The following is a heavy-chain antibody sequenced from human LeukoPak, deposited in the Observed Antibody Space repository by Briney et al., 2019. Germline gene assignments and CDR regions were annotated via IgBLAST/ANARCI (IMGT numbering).Heavy chain of an antibody. Sequence: SETLSLTCTVSGGSISSYYWSWIRQPPGKGLVWIGYIYYSGSTNYNPSLKSRVTISVDTSKNQFSLKLSSVTAADTAVYYCARQRHYYDSSGYYPDAFDIWGQGTMVTVSS. J-gene: IGHJ3*02. CDR3: ARQRHYYDSSGYYPDAFDI. CDR1: GGSISSYY. V-gene: IGHV4-59*08. CDR2: IYYSGST. D-gene: IGHD3-22*01.